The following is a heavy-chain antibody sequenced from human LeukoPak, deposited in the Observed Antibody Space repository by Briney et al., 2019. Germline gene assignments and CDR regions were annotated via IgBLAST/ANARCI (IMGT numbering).Heavy chain of an antibody. CDR2: IVHSGNT. D-gene: IGHD6-13*01. CDR3: ARFGSSTWYKGAFDI. Sequence: SETLSLTCAVYGGSFSGYYWSWIRQPPGKGLEWIGEIVHSGNTKYNPSLKSRVTISVDTSKNQFSLNLTSVTAADTAVYYCARFGSSTWYKGAFDIWGQGTLVTVAS. CDR1: GGSFSGYY. J-gene: IGHJ3*02. V-gene: IGHV4-34*12.